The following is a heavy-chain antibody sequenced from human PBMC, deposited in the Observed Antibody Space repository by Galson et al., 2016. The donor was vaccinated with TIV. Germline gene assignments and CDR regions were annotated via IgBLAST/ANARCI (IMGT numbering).Heavy chain of an antibody. D-gene: IGHD3-22*01. CDR2: IYRSETT. V-gene: IGHV3-66*02. Sequence: SLRLSCAASGFTVDSNYMTWVRQAPGKGLEWVSIIYRSETTYYADSVKGRFTISRDNSKNTLYLQMNTLRPEATAVYYCASPAGSDYYDTSGYHSHWGQGTLVTVSS. CDR3: ASPAGSDYYDTSGYHSH. J-gene: IGHJ4*02. CDR1: GFTVDSNY.